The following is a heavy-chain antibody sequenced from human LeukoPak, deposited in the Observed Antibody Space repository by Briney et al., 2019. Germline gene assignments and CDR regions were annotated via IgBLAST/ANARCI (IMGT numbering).Heavy chain of an antibody. Sequence: GGSLRLSCAASGFTFSSYEMNWVRQAPGKGLEWVSYISSSGSTIYYADSVKGRFTISRDNAKNSLYLQMNSLRAEDTAVYYCATDWASPRFPFDYWGQGTLVTVSS. V-gene: IGHV3-48*03. CDR2: ISSSGSTI. J-gene: IGHJ4*02. D-gene: IGHD3-16*01. CDR3: ATDWASPRFPFDY. CDR1: GFTFSSYE.